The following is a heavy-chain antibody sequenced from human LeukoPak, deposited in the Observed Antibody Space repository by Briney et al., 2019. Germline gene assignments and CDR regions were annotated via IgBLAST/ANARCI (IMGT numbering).Heavy chain of an antibody. J-gene: IGHJ4*02. V-gene: IGHV1-2*06. Sequence: GASVKVSCKASGYTFTGYYMHWVRQAPGQGLEWMGRINPNSGGTNYAQKFQGRVTMTRDTSISTAYMELSRLRSDDTAVYCCARFSVTIFGVVIIDYWGQGTLVTVSS. D-gene: IGHD3-3*01. CDR1: GYTFTGYY. CDR3: ARFSVTIFGVVIIDY. CDR2: INPNSGGT.